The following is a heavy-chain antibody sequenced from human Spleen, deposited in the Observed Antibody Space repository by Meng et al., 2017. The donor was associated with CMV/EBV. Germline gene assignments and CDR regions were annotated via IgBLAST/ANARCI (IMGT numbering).Heavy chain of an antibody. V-gene: IGHV3-30*02. Sequence: GESLKISCAASGFSFSNYGMHWVRQAPGKGLEWGAFIRYDGSNKYYADSVKGRFTISRDNSNNTLYLPMNSRRDEDTVLYYCAGLGYYDVWSAYYPRNDLDHWGQGTLVTVSS. J-gene: IGHJ4*02. CDR2: IRYDGSNK. CDR3: AGLGYYDVWSAYYPRNDLDH. D-gene: IGHD3-3*01. CDR1: GFSFSNYG.